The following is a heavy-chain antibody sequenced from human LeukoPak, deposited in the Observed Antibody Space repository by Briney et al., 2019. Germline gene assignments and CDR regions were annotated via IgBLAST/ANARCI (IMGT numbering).Heavy chain of an antibody. CDR3: AKVEMATTGGGFDP. J-gene: IGHJ5*02. D-gene: IGHD5-24*01. CDR2: IIPIFGIA. Sequence: ASVKLSCKASGGTFSSYAISWVRQAPGQGLEWMGRIIPIFGIANYAQKFQGRVTITADKSTSTAYMELSSLRSEDTAVYYCAKVEMATTGGGFDPWGQGTLVTVSS. CDR1: GGTFSSYA. V-gene: IGHV1-69*04.